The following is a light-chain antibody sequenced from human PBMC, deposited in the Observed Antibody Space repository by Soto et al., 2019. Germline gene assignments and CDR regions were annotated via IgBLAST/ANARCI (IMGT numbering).Light chain of an antibody. CDR1: SSDVGGHNY. V-gene: IGLV2-8*01. Sequence: QSVLTQSPSASGSPGQSVTISCTGTSSDVGGHNYVSWYQHHPGKAPKLIIYEVSKRPSGVPDRFSGSKSGNTASLTVSGLQDEDEAVYYCSSTAGNNNLVFGGGTKHTVL. J-gene: IGLJ3*02. CDR2: EVS. CDR3: SSTAGNNNLV.